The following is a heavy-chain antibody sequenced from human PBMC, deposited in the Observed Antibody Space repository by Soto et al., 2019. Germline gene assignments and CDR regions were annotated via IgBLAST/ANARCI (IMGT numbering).Heavy chain of an antibody. V-gene: IGHV2-5*02. CDR1: GFSLTTSGVG. J-gene: IGHJ4*02. CDR3: AHRVLRTVFGLVTTTAIYFDF. CDR2: IYWDDDK. Sequence: QITLNESGPTLVKPTQTLTLTCTFSGFSLTTSGVGVGWIRQSPGKAPEWLALIYWDDDKRYSPSLKSRLTIHHDTSKTPVVLTMAHLDPADKANYYCAHRVLRTVFGLVTTTAIYFDFWGQGTPVAVSS. D-gene: IGHD3-3*01.